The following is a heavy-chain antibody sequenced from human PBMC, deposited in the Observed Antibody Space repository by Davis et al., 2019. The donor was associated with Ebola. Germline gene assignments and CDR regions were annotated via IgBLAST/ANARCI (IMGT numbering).Heavy chain of an antibody. J-gene: IGHJ4*02. D-gene: IGHD6-19*01. CDR1: GFTVSSNY. V-gene: IGHV3-66*01. CDR3: ARGGGYSSGWDDY. Sequence: GGSLRLSCAASGFTVSSNYMSWVRQAPGQGLEWVSAIRGSGSTTYYADSVKGRFTISRDNSKNTLYLQMNSLRAEDTAVYYCARGGGYSSGWDDYWGQGTLVTVSS. CDR2: IRGSGSTT.